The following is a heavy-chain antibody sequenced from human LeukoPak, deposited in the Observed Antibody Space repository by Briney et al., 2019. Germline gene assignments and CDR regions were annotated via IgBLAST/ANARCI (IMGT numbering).Heavy chain of an antibody. J-gene: IGHJ4*02. Sequence: GGSLRLSCAASGITVSNAWMTWVRQAPGKGLEWVGRIKSQTDNGTTDYAAPVKGRFTISRDDSKNTLYLQMNSLKTEDTAVYYCTTFYYWGQGTLVTVSS. CDR3: TTFYY. CDR2: IKSQTDNGTT. V-gene: IGHV3-15*01. CDR1: GITVSNAW.